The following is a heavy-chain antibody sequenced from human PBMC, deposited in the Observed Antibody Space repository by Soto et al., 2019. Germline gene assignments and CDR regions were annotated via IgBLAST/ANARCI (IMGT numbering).Heavy chain of an antibody. CDR3: ARESTI. J-gene: IGHJ4*02. D-gene: IGHD1-1*01. Sequence: VQLQESGPGLVKPSETLSLTCTVSGDSVSSSYYYWTWIRQPPGKGLEWIGHIYYSGSTNYNPPLQSRVTTSLDTSKNQFSLKLTSVTAADTAKYYRARESTIWGQGTLVTVSS. CDR1: GDSVSSSYYY. CDR2: IYYSGST. V-gene: IGHV4-61*01.